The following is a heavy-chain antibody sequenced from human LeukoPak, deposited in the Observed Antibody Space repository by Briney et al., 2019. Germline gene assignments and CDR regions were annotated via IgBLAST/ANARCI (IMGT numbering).Heavy chain of an antibody. CDR3: ARDADRYGSGWYYDF. CDR2: ISSDGGNT. Sequence: GGSLRLSCATSAFTFSSSAMSWVRQAPGKGLEWVSAISSDGGNTYYADSVKGRFTISRDNSRNTLYLQMNSLRAEDTAVYYCARDADRYGSGWYYDFWGQGTLVTASS. D-gene: IGHD6-19*01. CDR1: AFTFSSSA. V-gene: IGHV3-23*01. J-gene: IGHJ4*02.